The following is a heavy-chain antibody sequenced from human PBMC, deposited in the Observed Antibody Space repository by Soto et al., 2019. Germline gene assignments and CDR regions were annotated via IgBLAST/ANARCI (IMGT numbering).Heavy chain of an antibody. Sequence: PGGSLRLSCAAAGFTFSSYWMSWVRQAPDKGLEWVANIKPDGSEKWYVDSVKGRFTISRDNAKNSLYLQMNSLRAEDTAVYYCARGDYYDSSGPFSDAFDIWGQGTMVTVSS. CDR2: IKPDGSEK. CDR1: GFTFSSYW. CDR3: ARGDYYDSSGPFSDAFDI. D-gene: IGHD3-22*01. J-gene: IGHJ3*02. V-gene: IGHV3-7*04.